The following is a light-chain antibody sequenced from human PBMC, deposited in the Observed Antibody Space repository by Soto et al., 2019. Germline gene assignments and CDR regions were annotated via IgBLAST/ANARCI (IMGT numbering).Light chain of an antibody. J-gene: IGKJ1*01. CDR2: GTS. CDR1: QSVSSSF. CDR3: QQYGSSSWT. Sequence: EIVLTQSPGTLSLSPGERATLSCRASQSVSSSFLAWYQQKRGQAPRLLIYGTSSRATGIPERFSGSGSETDFTLTTSGLEPEDFAVYYCQQYGSSSWTFGQGTKVEIK. V-gene: IGKV3-20*01.